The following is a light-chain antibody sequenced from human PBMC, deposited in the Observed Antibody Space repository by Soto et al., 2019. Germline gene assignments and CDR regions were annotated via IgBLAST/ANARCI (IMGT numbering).Light chain of an antibody. V-gene: IGKV3D-20*02. Sequence: EVVLTLSPVALALPPWKRGTPSCRASQSVSNNYLAWYQQKPGQAPRLLIYGASNRATGIPARFSGSGSGTNFTLTISSLEPEDFAVYYCQQRRSWQVTFGQGTRLEIK. CDR1: QSVSNNY. CDR3: QQRRSWQVT. CDR2: GAS. J-gene: IGKJ5*01.